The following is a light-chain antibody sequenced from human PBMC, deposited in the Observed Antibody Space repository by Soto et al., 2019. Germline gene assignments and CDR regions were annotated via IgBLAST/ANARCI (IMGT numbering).Light chain of an antibody. J-gene: IGLJ1*01. CDR3: YSYAGSYTFYV. CDR2: DVS. V-gene: IGLV2-11*01. CDR1: SSDVGGYNL. Sequence: SVLPQPRSVSGSPGQSVTISCTGTSSDVGGYNLVSWYQQHPGKAPKLMIYDVSKRPSGVPDRFSGSKSGNTASLTISGLQAEDEADYYCYSYAGSYTFYVFGTGTKVTVL.